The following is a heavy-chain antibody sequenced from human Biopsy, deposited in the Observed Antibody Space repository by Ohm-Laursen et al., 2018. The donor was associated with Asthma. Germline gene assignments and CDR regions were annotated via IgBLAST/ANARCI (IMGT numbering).Heavy chain of an antibody. V-gene: IGHV1-18*01. J-gene: IGHJ6*02. D-gene: IGHD3-10*01. CDR1: GYTFNSTG. Sequence: ASVKVSCKTSGYTFNSTGITWVRQAPGQGLEWMGWISVYNGNTKVAQKLQDRVTMTTDTSTSTAYMELRSLRSDDTAVYFCARAVDYSHYYGIDVWGQGTTVTVS. CDR3: ARAVDYSHYYGIDV. CDR2: ISVYNGNT.